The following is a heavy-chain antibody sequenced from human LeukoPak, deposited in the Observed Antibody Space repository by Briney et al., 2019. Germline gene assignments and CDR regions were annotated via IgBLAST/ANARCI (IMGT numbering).Heavy chain of an antibody. D-gene: IGHD3-16*02. Sequence: ASVKVSCKASGYTFTGYYMHWVRQAPGQGLEWMGWINPNSGGTNYAQKFQGRVTMTRDTSISTAYMELSRLRSDDTAVYYCARDIGYYDYVWGSYRPFGYYFGYWGQGTLVTVSS. J-gene: IGHJ4*02. V-gene: IGHV1-2*02. CDR2: INPNSGGT. CDR3: ARDIGYYDYVWGSYRPFGYYFGY. CDR1: GYTFTGYY.